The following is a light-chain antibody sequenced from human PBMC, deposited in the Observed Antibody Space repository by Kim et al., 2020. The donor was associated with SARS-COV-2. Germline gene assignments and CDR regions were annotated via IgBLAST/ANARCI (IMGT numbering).Light chain of an antibody. Sequence: DIQMTQSPSSLSASVGDRVTITCRASQSISSYLNWYQQKPGKAPKILIYAASSLQSGVPSRFSGSGSGTDFTLTISSLQPEDFATYYCQQSYNTPRTFGQGTKFEI. CDR2: AAS. J-gene: IGKJ2*01. V-gene: IGKV1-39*01. CDR3: QQSYNTPRT. CDR1: QSISSY.